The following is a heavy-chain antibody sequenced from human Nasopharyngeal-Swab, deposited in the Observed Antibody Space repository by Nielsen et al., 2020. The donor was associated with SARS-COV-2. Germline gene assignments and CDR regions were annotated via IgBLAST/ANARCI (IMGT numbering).Heavy chain of an antibody. CDR2: IRYDGSDY. J-gene: IGHJ4*02. D-gene: IGHD3-22*01. CDR1: GFTFSSYA. CDR3: ARQDSSAYYYVFNY. V-gene: IGHV3-30*02. Sequence: GGSLRLSCAASGFTFSSYAMNWVRQAPGKGLEWVAFIRYDGSDYYYADSVEGRFTISRDNPKNTLYLQLNSLRAEDTAVYYCARQDSSAYYYVFNYWGQGTLVTVSS.